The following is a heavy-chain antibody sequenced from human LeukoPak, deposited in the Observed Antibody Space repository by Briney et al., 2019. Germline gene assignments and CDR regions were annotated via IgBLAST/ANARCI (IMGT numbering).Heavy chain of an antibody. CDR2: ISWNSGSI. V-gene: IGHV3-9*01. CDR1: GFTFSSYG. J-gene: IGHJ4*02. Sequence: GRSLRLSCAASGFTFSSYGMHWVRQAPGKGLEWVSGISWNSGSIGYADSVKGRFTISRDNAKNSLYLQMNSLRAEDTALYYCAKDIGSGSPGYYFDYWGQGTLVTVSS. CDR3: AKDIGSGSPGYYFDY. D-gene: IGHD3-10*01.